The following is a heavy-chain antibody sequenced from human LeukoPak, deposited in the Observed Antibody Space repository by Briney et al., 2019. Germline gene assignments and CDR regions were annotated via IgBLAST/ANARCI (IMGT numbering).Heavy chain of an antibody. CDR1: GYTLTELS. D-gene: IGHD4-17*01. CDR2: FDPKDGET. J-gene: IGHJ5*02. V-gene: IGHV1-24*01. CDR3: ATVFSTDRNWFDP. Sequence: ASVKVSCKVSGYTLTELSMHWVRQAPGKGLEWMGGFDPKDGETIYAQKFQGRVTMTEDTSTDTAYMELSSLRSEDTAVYYCATVFSTDRNWFDPWGQGTLVTVSS.